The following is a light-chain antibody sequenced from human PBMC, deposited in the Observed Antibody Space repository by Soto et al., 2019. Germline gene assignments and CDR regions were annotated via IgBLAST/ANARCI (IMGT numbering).Light chain of an antibody. V-gene: IGLV2-14*03. J-gene: IGLJ1*01. CDR2: GVS. Sequence: QSALTQPASVSGSPGQSITISCTGTSSDVGGYNYVSWYQQHPGKAPKLMIYGVSNLPSGVSHRFSGSKSGNTASLTISGLQAEDEADYSCSSYRSTYALVFGPGTKVTVL. CDR1: SSDVGGYNY. CDR3: SSYRSTYALV.